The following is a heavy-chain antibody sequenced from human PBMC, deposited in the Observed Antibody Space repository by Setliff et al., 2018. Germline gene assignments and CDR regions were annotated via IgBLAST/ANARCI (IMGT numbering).Heavy chain of an antibody. CDR2: INTHTGNP. D-gene: IGHD3-16*01. CDR1: GYTFIDYG. V-gene: IGHV7-4-1*02. Sequence: VASVKVSCKASGYTFIDYGMSWVRQAPGQSLEWMGWINTHTGNPTYAQGFTGRFVFSLDTSVSTAYLQISSLKAEDTAVYYCARGVYEYSYGYRGHYYYYMDVWGKGATVTVSS. CDR3: ARGVYEYSYGYRGHYYYYMDV. J-gene: IGHJ6*03.